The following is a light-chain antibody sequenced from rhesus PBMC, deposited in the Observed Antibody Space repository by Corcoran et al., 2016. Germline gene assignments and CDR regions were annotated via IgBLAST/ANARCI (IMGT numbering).Light chain of an antibody. Sequence: DIQMTQSPSSLSASVGDKVTITCRASQGISSWLAWYQQKPGKAQKLLIYKASSLQSGVPSRFSGSGSGTDFTLTISSLQPEDFATYYCLQYSSSPLTFGGGTKVDLK. J-gene: IGKJ4*01. V-gene: IGKV1-22*01. CDR1: QGISSW. CDR3: LQYSSSPLT. CDR2: KAS.